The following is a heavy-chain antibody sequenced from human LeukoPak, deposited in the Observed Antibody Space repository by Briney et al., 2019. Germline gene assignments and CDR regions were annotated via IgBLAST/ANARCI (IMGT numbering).Heavy chain of an antibody. J-gene: IGHJ4*02. V-gene: IGHV3-30-3*01. Sequence: GGSLRLSCAASGFTFSSYAMHWVRQAPGKGLEWVAAISYDGSNKYYADSVKGRFTISRDNSKNTLYLQMNSLRAEDTAVYYCARTHPPHLKTPYFDYWGQGTLVTVSS. CDR2: ISYDGSNK. CDR3: ARTHPPHLKTPYFDY. D-gene: IGHD2-15*01. CDR1: GFTFSSYA.